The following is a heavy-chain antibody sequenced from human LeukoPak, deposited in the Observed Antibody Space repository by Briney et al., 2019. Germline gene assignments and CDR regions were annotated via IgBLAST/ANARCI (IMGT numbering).Heavy chain of an antibody. CDR1: GYTFTGYY. Sequence: ASVKVSCKASGYTFTGYYMHWVRQAPGQGLEWMGWINPNSGGTNYAQKFQGRVTMTRNTSISTAYMELSSLRSEDTAVYYCAREVVPAASVDYYYGMDVWGQGTTATVSS. V-gene: IGHV1-2*02. D-gene: IGHD2-2*01. J-gene: IGHJ6*02. CDR3: AREVVPAASVDYYYGMDV. CDR2: INPNSGGT.